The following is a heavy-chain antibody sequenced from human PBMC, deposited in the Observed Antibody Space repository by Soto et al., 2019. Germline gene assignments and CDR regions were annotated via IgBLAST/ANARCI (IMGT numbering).Heavy chain of an antibody. CDR1: GFTVSSNY. D-gene: IGHD3-10*01. Sequence: GGSLRLSCAASGFTVSSNYMSWVRQAPGKGLEWVSVIYSGGSTYYAESVKGRFTISRDNSKNTLYLQMNSLRAEDTAVYYCARVRVLPYYYFDYWGQGTLVTVSS. CDR2: IYSGGST. V-gene: IGHV3-66*01. J-gene: IGHJ4*02. CDR3: ARVRVLPYYYFDY.